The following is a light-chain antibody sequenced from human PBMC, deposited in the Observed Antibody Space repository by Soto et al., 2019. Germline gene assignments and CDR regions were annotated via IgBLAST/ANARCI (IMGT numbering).Light chain of an antibody. CDR2: GAS. CDR1: QTVSSY. CDR3: QQYGTSPIT. J-gene: IGKJ5*01. Sequence: DNVVTQSPGTLSLSPGERATLSCRASQTVSSYLTWYQQRPGQAPRLLIYGASKRATGIPDRFSGSGSGTDFTLTISRLEPEDFALYYCQQYGTSPITFGQGTRLEIK. V-gene: IGKV3-20*01.